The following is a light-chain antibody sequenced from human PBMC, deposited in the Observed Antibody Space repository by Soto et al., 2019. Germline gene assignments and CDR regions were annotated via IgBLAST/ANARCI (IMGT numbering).Light chain of an antibody. Sequence: DIVMTQSPLSLPVTPGESASISCRPSQSLLHSDGYNYLEWYVQKPGQSPQLLIYLTSHRASGVPDRFSGSGSGTDFSLQITRVEAEDVGVYYCMQSLQTWTFGQGTKVDIK. V-gene: IGKV2-28*01. CDR2: LTS. CDR3: MQSLQTWT. CDR1: QSLLHSDGYNY. J-gene: IGKJ1*01.